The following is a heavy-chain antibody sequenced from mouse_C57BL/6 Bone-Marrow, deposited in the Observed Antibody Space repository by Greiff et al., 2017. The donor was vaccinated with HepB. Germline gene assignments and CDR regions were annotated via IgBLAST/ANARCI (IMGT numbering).Heavy chain of an antibody. CDR2: IRNKANNHAT. J-gene: IGHJ4*01. Sequence: EVKLVESGGGLVQPGGSMKLSCAASGFTFSDAWMDWVRQSPEKGLEWVAEIRNKANNHATYYAESVKGRFTISRDDSKSSVYLQMNSLRAEDTGIYYCTSPYGNYLYYAMDYWGQGTSVTVSS. CDR3: TSPYGNYLYYAMDY. D-gene: IGHD2-1*01. V-gene: IGHV6-6*01. CDR1: GFTFSDAW.